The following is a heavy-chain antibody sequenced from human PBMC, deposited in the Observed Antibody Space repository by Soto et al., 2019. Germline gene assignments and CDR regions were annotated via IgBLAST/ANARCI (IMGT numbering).Heavy chain of an antibody. J-gene: IGHJ4*02. Sequence: GGSLRLSCAASGFTFSSYAMHWVRQAPGKGLEWVANIKQDGSEKYYVDSVKGRFTISRDNAENSLYLQMNSLRAEDTAVYYCARDLLSGSYGDYWGQGTLVTVSS. CDR2: IKQDGSEK. V-gene: IGHV3-7*01. CDR1: GFTFSSYA. CDR3: ARDLLSGSYGDY. D-gene: IGHD3-10*01.